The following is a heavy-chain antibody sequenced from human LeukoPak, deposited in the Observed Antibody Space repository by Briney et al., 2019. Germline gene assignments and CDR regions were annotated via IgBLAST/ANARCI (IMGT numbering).Heavy chain of an antibody. CDR3: TRAVGDIVVVPAAQKSNWFDP. V-gene: IGHV3-11*04. Sequence: GGSLRLSCAASGFTFSDSYMTWVRQAPGKGVEWVAYISGSGHDINYSDSVKGRFTISRDNAKNSLYLQMSSLRVEDTAVYYCTRAVGDIVVVPAAQKSNWFDPWGQGTLVTVSS. CDR1: GFTFSDSY. CDR2: ISGSGHDI. D-gene: IGHD2-2*01. J-gene: IGHJ5*02.